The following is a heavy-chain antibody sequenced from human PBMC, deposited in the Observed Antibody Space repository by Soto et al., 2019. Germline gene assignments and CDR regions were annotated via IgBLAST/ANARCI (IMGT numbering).Heavy chain of an antibody. CDR1: GFTFSGSA. CDR2: IRSKANSYAT. V-gene: IGHV3-73*02. J-gene: IGHJ4*02. Sequence: EVQLVESGGGLVQPGGSLKLSCAASGFTFSGSAMPWVRQASGKGLEWVGRIRSKANSYATAYPASVKGRFTVSRDDSNNTAYLQLSSLKTEDTAVYYCTPEGAGFDYWGQGTLVTVSS. CDR3: TPEGAGFDY. D-gene: IGHD1-26*01.